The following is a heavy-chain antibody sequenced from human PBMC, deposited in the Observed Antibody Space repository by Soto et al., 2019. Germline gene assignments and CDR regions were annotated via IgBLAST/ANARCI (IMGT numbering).Heavy chain of an antibody. CDR2: MKPDGSQI. Sequence: PGGSLRLSCAASGFTFTNAWMTWVRQGPGKGLEWVANMKPDGSQIYYVESVKGRFTISRDNAENSLYLQMNSLRAEDTAVYYCSKDFQGSFKYHFVAWGQGTMVTVSS. V-gene: IGHV3-7*04. J-gene: IGHJ4*02. D-gene: IGHD3-10*01. CDR3: SKDFQGSFKYHFVA. CDR1: GFTFTNAW.